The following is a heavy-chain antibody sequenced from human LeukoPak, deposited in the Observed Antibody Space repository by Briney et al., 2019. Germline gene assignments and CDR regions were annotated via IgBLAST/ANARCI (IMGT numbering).Heavy chain of an antibody. V-gene: IGHV5-51*01. CDR2: IYPGDSNT. J-gene: IGHJ4*02. CDR1: GYTFPNYW. D-gene: IGHD3-22*01. CDR3: ARFAYGSDYFPGHY. Sequence: GESLKISCKGSGYTFPNYWIGWVRQMPGKGLEWMGIIYPGDSNTRYSPSFQSQVTISADKSISTAYLQWSSLKASDTAMYYCARFAYGSDYFPGHYWGQGTLVTVSS.